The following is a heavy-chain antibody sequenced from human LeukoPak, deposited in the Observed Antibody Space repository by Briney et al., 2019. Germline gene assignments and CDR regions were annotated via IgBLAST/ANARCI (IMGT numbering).Heavy chain of an antibody. CDR1: GFTFSSYG. D-gene: IGHD4-23*01. CDR2: ISYDGSNK. V-gene: IGHV3-30*18. CDR3: ANGGNFGY. Sequence: GGSLRLSCAASGFTFSSYGMHWVRQAPGKGLEWVAVISYDGSNKYYADSVKGRFTISRDNSKNTLYLQMNSLRAEDTAVYYCANGGNFGYWGQGTLVTVSS. J-gene: IGHJ4*02.